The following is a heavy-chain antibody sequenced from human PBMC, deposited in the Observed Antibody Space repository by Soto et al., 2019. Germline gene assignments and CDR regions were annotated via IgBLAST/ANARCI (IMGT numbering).Heavy chain of an antibody. J-gene: IGHJ4*02. CDR1: GYTLTRYS. CDR3: AILGTYYFDNSDNYFDF. CDR2: INAGNGNT. D-gene: IGHD3-22*01. V-gene: IGHV1-3*05. Sequence: QVQLVQSGAEEMKPGASVKVSCKASGYTLTRYSIHWLRQPPGQRLEWMGWINAGNGNTKFSQKFQGRVTITRDTSASTAYMELRGLRSEDTAVYYCAILGTYYFDNSDNYFDFWGQGTLVTVSS.